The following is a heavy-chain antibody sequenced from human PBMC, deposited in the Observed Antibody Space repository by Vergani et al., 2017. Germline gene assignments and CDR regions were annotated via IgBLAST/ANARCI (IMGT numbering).Heavy chain of an antibody. CDR1: GFTFSSYA. CDR2: ISSSSSTI. J-gene: IGHJ3*02. V-gene: IGHV3-48*04. Sequence: EVQLLESGGGLVQPGGSLRLSCAASGFTFSSYAMNWVRQAPGKGLEWVPYISSSSSTIYYADSVKGRFTISRDNAKNSLYLQMNSLRAEDTAVYYCARWSPMIVVVRRRPIAFDIWGQGTMVTVSS. CDR3: ARWSPMIVVVRRRPIAFDI. D-gene: IGHD3-22*01.